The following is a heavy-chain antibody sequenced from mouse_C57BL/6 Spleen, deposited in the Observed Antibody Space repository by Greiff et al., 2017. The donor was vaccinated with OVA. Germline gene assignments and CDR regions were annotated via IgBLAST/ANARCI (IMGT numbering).Heavy chain of an antibody. CDR3: ARAPANPFWYFDV. V-gene: IGHV5-9*01. CDR2: ISGGGGNT. J-gene: IGHJ1*03. D-gene: IGHD3-3*01. Sequence: EVKLQESGGGLVKPGGSLKLSCAASGFTFSSYTMSWVRQTPEKRLEWVATISGGGGNTYYPDSVKGRFTISRDNAKNTLYLQMSSLRSEDTALYYCARAPANPFWYFDVWGTGTTVTVSS. CDR1: GFTFSSYT.